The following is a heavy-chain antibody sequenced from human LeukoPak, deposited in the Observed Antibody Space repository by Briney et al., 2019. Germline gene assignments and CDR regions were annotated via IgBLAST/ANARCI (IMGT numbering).Heavy chain of an antibody. CDR2: IIPIFGTA. CDR1: GGTFSSYA. V-gene: IGHV1-69*06. Sequence: GASVKVSCKASGGTFSSYAISWVRQAPGQGLEWMGGIIPIFGTANYAQKFQGRVTITADKSTRTAYMELRSLVSDHTAVYYCARDLSPYSRGWQTAIDYWGQGTLVTVSS. J-gene: IGHJ4*02. CDR3: ARDLSPYSRGWQTAIDY. D-gene: IGHD6-19*01.